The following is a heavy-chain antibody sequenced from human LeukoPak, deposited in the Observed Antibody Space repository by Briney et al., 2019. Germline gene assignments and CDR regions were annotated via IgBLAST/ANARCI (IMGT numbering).Heavy chain of an antibody. CDR3: AREGKITMVRGVIRYYYMDV. D-gene: IGHD3-10*01. CDR1: GGSISSGSYY. V-gene: IGHV4-61*02. CDR2: IFTSGST. Sequence: SETLSLTCTVSGGSISSGSYYWSWIRQPAGKGLEWIGRIFTSGSTKYNPSLKSRVTISVDTSKNQFSLKLSSVTAADTAVYYCAREGKITMVRGVIRYYYMDVWGKGATVTISS. J-gene: IGHJ6*03.